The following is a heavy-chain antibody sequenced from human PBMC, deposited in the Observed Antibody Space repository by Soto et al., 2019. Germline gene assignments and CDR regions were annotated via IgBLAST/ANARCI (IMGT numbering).Heavy chain of an antibody. CDR2: IWYDGSNK. CDR1: GFTFSSYG. V-gene: IGHV3-33*01. D-gene: IGHD4-17*01. CDR3: ARGSSADYGGNTSGMHV. Sequence: QVQLVESGGGVVQPGRSLRLSCAASGFTFSSYGMHWVRQAPGKGLVWVAVIWYDGSNKYYADSVKGRFTISRDNSKNTLYLQMNSLRAEHTAVYYCARGSSADYGGNTSGMHVWAQGTTLTVSS. J-gene: IGHJ6*02.